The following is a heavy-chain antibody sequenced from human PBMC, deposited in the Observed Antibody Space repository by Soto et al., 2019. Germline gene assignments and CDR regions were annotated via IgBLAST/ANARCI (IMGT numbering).Heavy chain of an antibody. V-gene: IGHV3-7*05. Sequence: EVQLVKSGGGLVQSGGSLRLSCAPSGFTFSSYWMSWVRQGPGKGPEWVANIKQDGSEKYYVDSVKGRFTISRDNANNPLYLQMTSLRAEDTVVYHCAKSLSPIPDDSWGQATLVTISS. CDR2: IKQDGSEK. CDR3: AKSLSPIPDDS. J-gene: IGHJ4*02. CDR1: GFTFSSYW.